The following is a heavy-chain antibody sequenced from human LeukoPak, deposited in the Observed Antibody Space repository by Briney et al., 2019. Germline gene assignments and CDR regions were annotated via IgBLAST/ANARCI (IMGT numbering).Heavy chain of an antibody. D-gene: IGHD6-6*01. V-gene: IGHV1-18*01. CDR2: ISAYNGNT. J-gene: IGHJ4*02. Sequence: GASVKVSCKASGGTFSSYAISWVRQAPGQGLEWMGWISAYNGNTNYAQKLQGRVTMTTDTSTSTAYMELRSLRSDDTAVYYCARSRYSSSSLDYWGQGTLVTVSS. CDR1: GGTFSSYA. CDR3: ARSRYSSSSLDY.